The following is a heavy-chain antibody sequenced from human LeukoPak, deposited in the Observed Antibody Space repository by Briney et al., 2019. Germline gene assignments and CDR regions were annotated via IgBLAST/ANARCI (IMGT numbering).Heavy chain of an antibody. CDR2: INPSGDSA. J-gene: IGHJ4*02. Sequence: ASVKVSCKASGYTFTNYYIHWVRQAPGQGLEWMGIINPSGDSASYAQKFQGRVTMTTDTSTSTAYMELRSLRSDDTAVYYCARIRIEMATICPFDYWGQGTLVTVSS. D-gene: IGHD5-24*01. CDR3: ARIRIEMATICPFDY. CDR1: GYTFTNYY. V-gene: IGHV1-46*01.